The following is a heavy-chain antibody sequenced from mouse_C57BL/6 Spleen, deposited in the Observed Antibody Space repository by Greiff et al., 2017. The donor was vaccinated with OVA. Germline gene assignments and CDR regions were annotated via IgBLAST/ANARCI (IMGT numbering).Heavy chain of an antibody. D-gene: IGHD1-1*01. CDR1: GYSITSGYY. Sequence: VQLQQSGPGLVKPSQSLSLTCSVTGYSITSGYYWNWIRQFPGNKLEWMGYISYDGSNNYNPSLKNRISITRDTSKNQFFLKLNSVTTEDTATYYCARDDYYGSSYEVWFAYWGQGTLVTVSA. J-gene: IGHJ3*01. CDR3: ARDDYYGSSYEVWFAY. CDR2: ISYDGSN. V-gene: IGHV3-6*01.